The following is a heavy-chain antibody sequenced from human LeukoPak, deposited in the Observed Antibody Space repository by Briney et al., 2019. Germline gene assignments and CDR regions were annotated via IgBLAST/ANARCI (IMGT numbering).Heavy chain of an antibody. D-gene: IGHD1-1*01. CDR3: ARGDDFSGDH. J-gene: IGHJ4*02. Sequence: GGSLRLSCAVSGFTFSNFWMSWVRQAPGRGLEWVANIHPEGNEEYHVKSVKGRFTISRDNTKNLLFLQMNGLRVEDTAVYYCARGDDFSGDHWGQGTLVTVSS. CDR1: GFTFSNFW. CDR2: IHPEGNEE. V-gene: IGHV3-7*04.